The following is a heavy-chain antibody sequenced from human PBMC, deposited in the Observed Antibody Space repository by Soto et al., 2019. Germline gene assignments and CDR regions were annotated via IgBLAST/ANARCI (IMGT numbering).Heavy chain of an antibody. CDR3: ARDLGRAVASDAFDI. CDR2: IIPILGIA. V-gene: IGHV1-69*08. Sequence: QVQLVQSGAEVQKPGSSVKVSCKASGGTFSSYTISWVRQAPGQGLEWMGRIIPILGIANYAQKFQGRVTITADKSTSTAYMELSSLRSEDTAVYYCARDLGRAVASDAFDIWGQGTMVTVSS. CDR1: GGTFSSYT. J-gene: IGHJ3*02. D-gene: IGHD6-19*01.